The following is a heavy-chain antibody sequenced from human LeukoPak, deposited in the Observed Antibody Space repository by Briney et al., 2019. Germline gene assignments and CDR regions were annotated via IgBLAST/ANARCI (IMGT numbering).Heavy chain of an antibody. CDR3: ARDAVNRRRDGWFDP. CDR1: GYIFTGYY. D-gene: IGHD3-10*01. CDR2: INPNSGGT. J-gene: IGHJ5*02. Sequence: GASVKVSCKASGYIFTGYYIHWVRQAPGQGFEWMGRINPNSGGTNYAQKFQGRVTVTRDTSISTVYMELSRLRYDDTAVYYCARDAVNRRRDGWFDPWGQGTLVTVSS. V-gene: IGHV1-2*06.